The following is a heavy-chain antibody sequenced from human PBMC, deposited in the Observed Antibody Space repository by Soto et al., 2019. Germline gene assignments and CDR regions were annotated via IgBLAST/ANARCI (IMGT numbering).Heavy chain of an antibody. CDR1: GFTFSSYA. J-gene: IGHJ4*02. CDR2: ISGSGGST. V-gene: IGHV3-23*01. Sequence: PGGSLRLSCAASGFTFSSYAMSWVRQAPGKGLEWVSAISGSGGSTYYADSVKGRFTISRDNSKNTLYLQMNSLRAEDTAVYYCAKAPGFDSSGYYFLDYWGQGTLVTSPQ. CDR3: AKAPGFDSSGYYFLDY. D-gene: IGHD3-22*01.